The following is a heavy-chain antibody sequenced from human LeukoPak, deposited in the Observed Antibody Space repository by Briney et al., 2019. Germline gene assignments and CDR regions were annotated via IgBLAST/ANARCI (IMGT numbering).Heavy chain of an antibody. CDR2: MSSSSRTI. CDR1: RFIVSTSN. J-gene: IGHJ4*02. CDR3: AIFGLGSGSRDY. V-gene: IGHV3-48*02. D-gene: IGHD3-10*01. Sequence: GGSLRLSCAASRFIVSTSNMNWVRQAPGKGLEWVSFMSSSSRTIYYADSVKGRVSISRDNAKNSLYLQMNSLRDEDTAIYYCAIFGLGSGSRDYWGQGTLVTVSS.